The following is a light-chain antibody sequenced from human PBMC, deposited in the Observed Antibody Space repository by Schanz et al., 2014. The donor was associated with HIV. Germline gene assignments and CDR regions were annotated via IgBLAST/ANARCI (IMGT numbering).Light chain of an antibody. J-gene: IGKJ4*01. V-gene: IGKV3D-15*01. CDR1: QSVGSY. CDR3: QQYHNWPLT. Sequence: EIVLTQSPATLSLSPGERATLSCRASQSVGSYLAWYQHKPAQPPRLLIYDASSRATGIPARFSGSGSGTEFTLTISSLQSEDFAFYYCQQYHNWPLTFGGGAKVEIK. CDR2: DAS.